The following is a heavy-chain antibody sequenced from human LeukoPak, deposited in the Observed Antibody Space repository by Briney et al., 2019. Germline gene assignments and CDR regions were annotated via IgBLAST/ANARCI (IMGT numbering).Heavy chain of an antibody. Sequence: GGSLRLSCAASGFTFNDFAMTWVRQAPGKGLEWVSTIADAGTYYADSVKGRLIISRDNSKNMLYLQLNSLRADDTAMYYCARNLGPFDVRGHGTMVTVSS. CDR1: GFTFNDFA. CDR3: ARNLGPFDV. D-gene: IGHD3-16*01. J-gene: IGHJ3*01. V-gene: IGHV3-23*01. CDR2: IADAGT.